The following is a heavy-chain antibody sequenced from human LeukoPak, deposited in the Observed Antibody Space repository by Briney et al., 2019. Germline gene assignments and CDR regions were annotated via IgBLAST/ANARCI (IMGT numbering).Heavy chain of an antibody. D-gene: IGHD2-15*01. V-gene: IGHV1-3*01. Sequence: ASVNVSCKASGYTFTSYAMHWVRQAPGQRLEWMGWINAGNGNTKYSQKFQGRVTITRDTSASTAYMELSSLRSEDTAVYYCARSPYCSGGSCYSLFGWGQGTLVTVSS. CDR1: GYTFTSYA. CDR3: ARSPYCSGGSCYSLFG. J-gene: IGHJ4*02. CDR2: INAGNGNT.